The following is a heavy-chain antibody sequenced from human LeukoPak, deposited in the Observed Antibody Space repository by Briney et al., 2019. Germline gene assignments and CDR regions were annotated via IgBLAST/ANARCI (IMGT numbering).Heavy chain of an antibody. D-gene: IGHD2-21*02. CDR2: LYSGGST. Sequence: PGGSLRLSRAASGFTVSINCMSGVRHAPGKGLEWGSDLYSGGSTYYADAVKGRFTISKDNSKNTLYLQAKRLRTEDTAVYYCAKAPRRGDRSTIIQSYLDFWGQGNLVTVSS. J-gene: IGHJ4*02. CDR3: AKAPRRGDRSTIIQSYLDF. V-gene: IGHV3-53*05. CDR1: GFTVSINC.